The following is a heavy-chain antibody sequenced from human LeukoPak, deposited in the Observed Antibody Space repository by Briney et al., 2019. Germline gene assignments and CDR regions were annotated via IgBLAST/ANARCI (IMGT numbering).Heavy chain of an antibody. CDR1: GYTLTGHY. D-gene: IGHD7-27*01. Sequence: WASVMVSCKASGYTLTGHYIHWVRQAPGQGLEWMGWISPHSGFTMYPQRFQGRVTMTTDTSISTAFLEVRRLRSDDTAAYYCARQTGDDALDIWGQGTMITVYS. CDR3: ARQTGDDALDI. J-gene: IGHJ3*02. V-gene: IGHV1-2*02. CDR2: ISPHSGFT.